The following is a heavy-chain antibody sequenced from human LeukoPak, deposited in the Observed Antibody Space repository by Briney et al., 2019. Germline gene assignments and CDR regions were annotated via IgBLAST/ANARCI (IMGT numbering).Heavy chain of an antibody. J-gene: IGHJ6*03. CDR3: ARGDYSRRLHNYYYMDV. Sequence: SVKVSCKASGGTFSSYAISWVRQAPGQGLEWMGGIIPIFGTANYAQKFQGRVTITTDESTSTAYMGLSSLRSEDTAVYYCARGDYSRRLHNYYYMDVWGKGTTVTVSS. V-gene: IGHV1-69*05. CDR1: GGTFSSYA. D-gene: IGHD2-21*01. CDR2: IIPIFGTA.